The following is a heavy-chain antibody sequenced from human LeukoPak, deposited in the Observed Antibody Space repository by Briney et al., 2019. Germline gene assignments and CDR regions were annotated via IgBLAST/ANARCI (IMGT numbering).Heavy chain of an antibody. V-gene: IGHV4-59*01. J-gene: IGHJ5*02. D-gene: IGHD3-16*01. CDR2: TYYSGST. CDR3: ARDGRGGAPLVP. Sequence: KSSETLSLTCTVSGDSISSLHWSWIRQPPGKGLEWIGYTYYSGSTNYNPSLKSRVTISVDTSKNKFSLKLSSVTAADTAVYYCARDGRGGAPLVPWGQGTLVTVSS. CDR1: GDSISSLH.